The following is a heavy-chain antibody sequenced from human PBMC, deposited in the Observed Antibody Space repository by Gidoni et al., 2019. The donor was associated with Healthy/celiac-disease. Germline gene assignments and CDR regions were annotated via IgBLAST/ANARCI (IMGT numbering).Heavy chain of an antibody. V-gene: IGHV3-30*18. D-gene: IGHD3-16*02. CDR1: GFTFSSYC. J-gene: IGHJ6*02. CDR3: AKDHGLRLGELSYNYYGMDV. Sequence: QVQLVESGGGVVQPGRSLRLSCSASGFTFSSYCMHWVRQAPGKGLEWVAVISYDGSNKYYADSVKGRFTSSRDNSKNTLYLQMNSLRAEDTAVYYCAKDHGLRLGELSYNYYGMDVWGQGTTVTVSS. CDR2: ISYDGSNK.